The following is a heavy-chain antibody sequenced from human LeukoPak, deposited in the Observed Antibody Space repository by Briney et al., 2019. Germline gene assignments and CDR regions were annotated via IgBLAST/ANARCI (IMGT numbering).Heavy chain of an antibody. CDR3: AKDGLRLTRPHDY. Sequence: PGRSLRLSCAASGFTFSSYAMLWVRQAPGKGLEWVAVISYDGSNKYYADSVKGRFTISRDNSKNTLYLQMNSLRAEDTAVYYCAKDGLRLTRPHDYWGQGTLVTVSS. D-gene: IGHD2-2*01. J-gene: IGHJ4*02. CDR1: GFTFSSYA. CDR2: ISYDGSNK. V-gene: IGHV3-30-3*01.